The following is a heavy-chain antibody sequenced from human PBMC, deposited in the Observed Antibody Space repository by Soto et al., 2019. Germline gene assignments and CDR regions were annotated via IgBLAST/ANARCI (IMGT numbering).Heavy chain of an antibody. J-gene: IGHJ4*02. CDR3: ARQYSSGWKFDY. CDR1: GFSLSTSGVG. Sequence: QITLKESGPPLVKPTQTLTLTCTFSGFSLSTSGVGVGWIRQPPGKALEWLALIYWDDDKRYSPSLKSRLTITKDTSKNQVVLTMTNMDPVDTATYYCARQYSSGWKFDYWGQGTLVTVSS. D-gene: IGHD6-19*01. CDR2: IYWDDDK. V-gene: IGHV2-5*02.